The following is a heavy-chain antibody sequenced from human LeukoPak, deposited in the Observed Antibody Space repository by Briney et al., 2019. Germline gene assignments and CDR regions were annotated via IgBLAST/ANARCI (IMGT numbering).Heavy chain of an antibody. CDR3: ARDGDNYYGSGSYGY. Sequence: SATLSLTCTVSGGSISSGSYYWRWIRPPAGKGLEWIGRIYTSGSTNYNPSLKSRVTISVDTSKNHFSLKLSSATAADTAVYYCARDGDNYYGSGSYGYWGQGTLVTVSS. CDR2: IYTSGST. CDR1: GGSISSGSYY. V-gene: IGHV4-61*02. D-gene: IGHD3-10*01. J-gene: IGHJ4*02.